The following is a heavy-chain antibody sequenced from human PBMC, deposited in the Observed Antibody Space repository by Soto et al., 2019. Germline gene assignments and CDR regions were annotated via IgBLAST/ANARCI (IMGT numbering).Heavy chain of an antibody. Sequence: SETLSLTCTVSGGSVSSSSYYWGWIRQPPGKGLEWIGNIYYSGGTYYNPSLNSRVTISVDKSKNHFSLKLSSVTAADTAVYYCARRIYGSGYYDYWGQGTLVTVSS. J-gene: IGHJ4*02. CDR1: GGSVSSSSYY. CDR2: IYYSGGT. CDR3: ARRIYGSGYYDY. V-gene: IGHV4-39*02. D-gene: IGHD3-10*01.